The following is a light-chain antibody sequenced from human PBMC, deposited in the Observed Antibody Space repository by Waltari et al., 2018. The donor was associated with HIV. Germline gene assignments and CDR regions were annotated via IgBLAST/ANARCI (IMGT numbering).Light chain of an antibody. J-gene: IGLJ2*01. CDR3: QAWDSSTAV. CDR2: HDS. CDR1: KLGVQY. V-gene: IGLV3-1*01. Sequence: SYALTQSPSVSVSPGPTASIPCPVYKLGVQYACWYQQKPGQSPVLVSNHDSKRPSGIPERFSGSNSGNTATLTISGTQAMDEADYYCQAWDSSTAVFGGGTKLTVL.